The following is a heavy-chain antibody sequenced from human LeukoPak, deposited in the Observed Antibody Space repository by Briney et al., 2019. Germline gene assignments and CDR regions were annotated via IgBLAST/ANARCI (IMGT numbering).Heavy chain of an antibody. CDR2: IYYSGST. CDR3: ARSYWAGTTTRGYYYYMDV. D-gene: IGHD1-1*01. CDR1: RGSVSSSNYY. J-gene: IGHJ6*03. Sequence: SETLSLTCTVSRGSVSSSNYYWDWIRQPPGKGLEWIGNIYYSGSTYYNPSLKSRVSISVDTSRNQFSLKLSSVTAADTAVYYCARSYWAGTTTRGYYYYMDVWGKGTTVTVSS. V-gene: IGHV4-39*01.